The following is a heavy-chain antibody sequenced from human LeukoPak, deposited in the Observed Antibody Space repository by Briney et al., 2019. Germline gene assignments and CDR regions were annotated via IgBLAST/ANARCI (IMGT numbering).Heavy chain of an antibody. J-gene: IGHJ4*02. CDR2: ISSSSSTI. CDR1: GFTFSSYA. V-gene: IGHV3-48*01. CDR3: ARDRAGHTDY. Sequence: GSLRLSCAASGFTFSSYAMNWVRQAPGKGLEWVSYISSSSSTIYYADSVKGRFTISRDNAKNSLYLQMNSLRAEDTAVYYCARDRAGHTDYWGQGTLVTVSS.